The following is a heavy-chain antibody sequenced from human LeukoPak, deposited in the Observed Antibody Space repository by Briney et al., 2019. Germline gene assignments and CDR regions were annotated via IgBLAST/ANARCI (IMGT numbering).Heavy chain of an antibody. CDR3: ARAGRSGSLDDY. Sequence: SVKVSCKASGGTFSSYAISWVRQAPGQGLEWMGGNIPIFGTANYAQKFQGRVTITADKSTSTAYMELSSLRSEDTAVYYCARAGRSGSLDDYWGQGTLATVSS. V-gene: IGHV1-69*06. J-gene: IGHJ4*02. D-gene: IGHD1-26*01. CDR1: GGTFSSYA. CDR2: NIPIFGTA.